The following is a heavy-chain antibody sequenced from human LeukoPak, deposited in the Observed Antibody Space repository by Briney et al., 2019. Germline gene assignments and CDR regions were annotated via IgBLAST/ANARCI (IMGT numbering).Heavy chain of an antibody. D-gene: IGHD3-9*01. J-gene: IGHJ4*02. V-gene: IGHV3-30*04. CDR3: ARDFDIMTGYSVFDY. CDR2: MSHDGSNE. Sequence: PGQSPRLSCAASGFTFSDYVIYWVRQAPGKGLEWVAVMSHDGSNEEYADSVKGRFTISRDNSKKTLYLQMNSLRPDDTAMYYCARDFDIMTGYSVFDYWGQGTLVTVSS. CDR1: GFTFSDYV.